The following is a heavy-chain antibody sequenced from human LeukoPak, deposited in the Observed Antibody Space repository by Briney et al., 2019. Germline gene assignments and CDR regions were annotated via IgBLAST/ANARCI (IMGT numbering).Heavy chain of an antibody. V-gene: IGHV4-39*01. J-gene: IGHJ3*02. D-gene: IGHD2-15*01. CDR3: ARSMRVVVIPSAQAFDI. CDR1: GDSISSSRYY. Sequence: PSETLSLTCTVSGDSISSSRYYWGWIRHPPGKGLEWIGSMHYSGNTYYTPSLKSRVTISVDTSKNQFCLELSSVTAADTAVYYCARSMRVVVIPSAQAFDIWGQGTMVTVSS. CDR2: MHYSGNT.